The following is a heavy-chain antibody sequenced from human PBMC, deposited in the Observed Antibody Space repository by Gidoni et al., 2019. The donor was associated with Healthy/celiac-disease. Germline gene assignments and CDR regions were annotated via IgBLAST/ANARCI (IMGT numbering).Heavy chain of an antibody. CDR1: GITFSSYA. CDR2: ISGSGGST. CDR3: AKELRRGLGMDV. Sequence: EGQLLEAGGGLVQHGGSLRLPCAAAGITFSSYAMSWVRQAPGKGLEWVSAISGSGGSTYYADSVKGRFTISRDNSKNTLYLQMNSLRAEDTAVYYCAKELRRGLGMDVWGQGTTVTVSS. V-gene: IGHV3-23*01. D-gene: IGHD4-17*01. J-gene: IGHJ6*02.